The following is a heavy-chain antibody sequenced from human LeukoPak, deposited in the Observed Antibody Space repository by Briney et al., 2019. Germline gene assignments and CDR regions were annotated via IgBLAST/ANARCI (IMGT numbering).Heavy chain of an antibody. V-gene: IGHV3-21*01. Sequence: GGSLRLSCAASGFTFSSYWMSWVRQAPGKGLEWVSSISSSSSYIYYADSVKGRFTISRDNAKNSLYLQMNSLRAEDTAVYYCARDEQLAPDYWGQGTLVTVSS. CDR3: ARDEQLAPDY. CDR1: GFTFSSYW. J-gene: IGHJ4*02. CDR2: ISSSSSYI. D-gene: IGHD6-6*01.